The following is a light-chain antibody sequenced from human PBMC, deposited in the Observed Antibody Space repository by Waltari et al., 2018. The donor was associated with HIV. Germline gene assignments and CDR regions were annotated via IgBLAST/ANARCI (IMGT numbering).Light chain of an antibody. CDR3: QQFNTWPIT. Sequence: EIVLTQSPSTLSVSPGESVTLSCRASQSPSSDLSWYQQKPGQAPRLLIDTTSTRATGVPARFSGSGSGTEFTLTISSLQSEDFAVYYCQQFNTWPITFGQGTRLEI. CDR2: TTS. J-gene: IGKJ5*01. V-gene: IGKV3D-15*01. CDR1: QSPSSD.